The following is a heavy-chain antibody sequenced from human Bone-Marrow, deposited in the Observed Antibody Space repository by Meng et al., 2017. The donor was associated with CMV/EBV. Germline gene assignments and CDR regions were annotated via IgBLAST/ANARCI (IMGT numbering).Heavy chain of an antibody. CDR1: GGSFSGYY. Sequence: GSLRLSCAVYGGSFSGYYWSWIRQPPGKGLEWIGYIYYSGSTNYNPSLKSRVTISVDTSKNQFSLKLSSVTAADTAVYYCARGGRRKQPLGDVWGQGTTVTVSS. CDR3: ARGGRRKQPLGDV. D-gene: IGHD1-26*01. CDR2: IYYSGST. J-gene: IGHJ6*02. V-gene: IGHV4-59*01.